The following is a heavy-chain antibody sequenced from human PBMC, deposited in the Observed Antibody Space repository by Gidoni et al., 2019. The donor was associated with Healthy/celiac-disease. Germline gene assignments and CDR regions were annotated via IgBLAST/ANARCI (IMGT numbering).Heavy chain of an antibody. Sequence: QVQLQQWGAGLLKPSETLSLTCAVYGGSFSGYYWSWIRQPPGKGLEWIGEINHSGSTNYNPSLKSRVTISVDTSKNQFSLKLSSVTAADTAVYYCARGIVATTYYFDYWGQGTLVTVSS. J-gene: IGHJ4*02. CDR3: ARGIVATTYYFDY. CDR2: INHSGST. D-gene: IGHD5-12*01. V-gene: IGHV4-34*01. CDR1: GGSFSGYY.